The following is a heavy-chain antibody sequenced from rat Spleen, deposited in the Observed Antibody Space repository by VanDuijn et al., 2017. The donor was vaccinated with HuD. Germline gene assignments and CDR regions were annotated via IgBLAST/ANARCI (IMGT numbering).Heavy chain of an antibody. CDR3: ARRHYGYTDYFDY. V-gene: IGHV5-27*01. J-gene: IGHJ2*01. CDR1: GFTFSNYY. D-gene: IGHD1-9*01. CDR2: ISAGGDST. Sequence: EVQLVESGGGLVQPGRSLKLSCAASGFTFSNYYMAWVRPAPTKGLEWVAYISAGGDSTYCRDSVKGRFTISRDDAKSTLSLQMDSLRSEDTATYYCARRHYGYTDYFDYWGQGVMVTVSS.